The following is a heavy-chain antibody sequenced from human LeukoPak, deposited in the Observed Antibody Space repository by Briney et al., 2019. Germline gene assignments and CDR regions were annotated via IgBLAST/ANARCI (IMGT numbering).Heavy chain of an antibody. CDR2: IIPIFGAA. CDR1: GGTFSSYA. Sequence: EASVKVSCKASGGTFSSYAISWVRQAPGQGLEWMGGIIPIFGAANYAQKFQGRVTITADESTSTAYMELSSLRSEDTAVYYCARAGEDIVVVPAAMEYYYMDVWGKGTTVTVSS. D-gene: IGHD2-2*01. J-gene: IGHJ6*03. CDR3: ARAGEDIVVVPAAMEYYYMDV. V-gene: IGHV1-69*01.